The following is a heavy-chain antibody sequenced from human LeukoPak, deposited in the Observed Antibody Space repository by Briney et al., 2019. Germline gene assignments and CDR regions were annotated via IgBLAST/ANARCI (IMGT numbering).Heavy chain of an antibody. J-gene: IGHJ5*02. CDR3: ARVEGSEFDP. V-gene: IGHV3-53*04. Sequence: GGSLRLSCAASGFTVSSNYMSWVRQAPGKGLEWVSVIYSGGSTYYADSVKGRFTISRHNSKSTLYLQMNSLRAEDTAVYYCARVEGSEFDPWGQGTLVTVSS. CDR1: GFTVSSNY. CDR2: IYSGGST. D-gene: IGHD3-10*01.